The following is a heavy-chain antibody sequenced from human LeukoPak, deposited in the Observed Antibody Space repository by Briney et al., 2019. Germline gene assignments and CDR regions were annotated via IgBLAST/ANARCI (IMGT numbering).Heavy chain of an antibody. CDR2: ISGSGTNT. V-gene: IGHV3-23*01. CDR1: GFTFSSYA. Sequence: GGSLRLSCAASGFTFSSYAVNWVRQAPGKGLEWVSGISGSGTNTYYADSVKGRFAIPSNNSKNTLYMQMNSLRAADTAVYYCARDLRTGRRGATGGYWGQGTLVTVSS. J-gene: IGHJ4*02. D-gene: IGHD2-8*02. CDR3: ARDLRTGRRGATGGY.